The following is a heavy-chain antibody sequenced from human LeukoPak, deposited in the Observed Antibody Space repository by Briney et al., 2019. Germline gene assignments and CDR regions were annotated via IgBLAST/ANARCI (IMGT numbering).Heavy chain of an antibody. J-gene: IGHJ4*02. D-gene: IGHD3-22*01. Sequence: PGGSLRLSCAASGFTFSSYSMNWVRLAPGKGLEWVSYISSSSSTIYYADSVKGRFTISRDNSKNSLYLQMNSLRTEDTALYYCAKDSRKNYYDSSGYNDYWGQGTLVTVSS. V-gene: IGHV3-48*04. CDR1: GFTFSSYS. CDR3: AKDSRKNYYDSSGYNDY. CDR2: ISSSSSTI.